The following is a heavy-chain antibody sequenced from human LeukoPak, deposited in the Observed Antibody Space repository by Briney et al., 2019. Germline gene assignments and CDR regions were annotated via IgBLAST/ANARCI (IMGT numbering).Heavy chain of an antibody. CDR3: ARRTHCSGGSCYGLDFDY. CDR1: GFTFSSYA. D-gene: IGHD2-15*01. J-gene: IGHJ4*02. CDR2: ISYDGSNK. V-gene: IGHV3-30-3*01. Sequence: GRSLRLSCAASGFTFSSYAMHWVRQAPGKGLEWVAVISYDGSNKYYADSVKGRFTISRDNSKNTLYLQMNSLRAEDTAVYYCARRTHCSGGSCYGLDFDYWGQGTLVTVSS.